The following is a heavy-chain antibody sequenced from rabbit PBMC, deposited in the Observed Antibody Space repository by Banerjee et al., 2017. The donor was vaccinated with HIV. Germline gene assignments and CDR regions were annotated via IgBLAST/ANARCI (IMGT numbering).Heavy chain of an antibody. CDR1: GWSFSSGYS. V-gene: IGHV1S40*01. Sequence: QSLEESGGDLVKPGASLTLTCTASGWSFSSGYSMCWVRQAPGKGLEWIACIDAGSNTYYASWAKGRFTISKTSSTTVTLQMTSLTAADTATYFCARGDVGYAGYDGLWGPGTLVTVS. CDR3: ARGDVGYAGYDGL. CDR2: IDAGSNT. D-gene: IGHD7-1*01. J-gene: IGHJ4*01.